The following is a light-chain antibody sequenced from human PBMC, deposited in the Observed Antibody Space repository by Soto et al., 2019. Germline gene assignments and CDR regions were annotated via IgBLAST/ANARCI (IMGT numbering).Light chain of an antibody. Sequence: EIVLTQSACTLSLSPGERATLSCGASQKISSRYLAWYLQKPGQAPRLLIYGASTRANGIPARFSGSGCGTEFTLTISSLQSEDFAVYYCQQYNTWPPITFGQGTRLEIK. V-gene: IGKV3-15*01. J-gene: IGKJ5*01. CDR1: QKISSRY. CDR3: QQYNTWPPIT. CDR2: GAS.